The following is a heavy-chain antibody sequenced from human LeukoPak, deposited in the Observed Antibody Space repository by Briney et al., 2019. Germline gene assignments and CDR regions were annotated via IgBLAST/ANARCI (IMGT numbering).Heavy chain of an antibody. CDR2: ISTSSSTI. Sequence: GGSLRLSCAASGFSFSSYSMNWVRQAPGKGLEWVSYISTSSSTIYYADSVKGRFTISRDNAKNSLYPQMNSLRDEDTAVYYCTRDRLKFDCWGQGTLVTVSS. D-gene: IGHD2-21*02. CDR1: GFSFSSYS. J-gene: IGHJ4*02. CDR3: TRDRLKFDC. V-gene: IGHV3-48*02.